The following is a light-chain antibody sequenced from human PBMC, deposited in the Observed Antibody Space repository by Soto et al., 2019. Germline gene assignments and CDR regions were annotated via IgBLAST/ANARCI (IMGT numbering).Light chain of an antibody. CDR2: EVY. J-gene: IGLJ2*01. CDR3: SSYAGSTNLI. V-gene: IGLV2-8*01. CDR1: SSDVGGYNY. Sequence: QSALTQPPSASGSPGQSVTISCTGTSSDVGGYNYVSWYQQHPGKAPKLIIYEVYKRPSGVPDRFSGSKSGNTASLTVSGLRAEDEAAYYCSSYAGSTNLIFGGGTKLTVL.